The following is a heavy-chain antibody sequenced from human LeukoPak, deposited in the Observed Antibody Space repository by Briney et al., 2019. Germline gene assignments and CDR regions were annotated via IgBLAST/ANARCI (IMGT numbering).Heavy chain of an antibody. CDR1: GYTFTSYV. V-gene: IGHV1-18*01. CDR2: ISAYNGNT. J-gene: IGHJ4*02. D-gene: IGHD3-10*01. CDR3: ARSSDLWFEELFLFDY. Sequence: ASVKVSCKASGYTFTSYVISWVRQAPGQGLEWMGWISAYNGNTNYAQKLQGRVTMTTDASTSTAYMELRSLRSDDTAVYYCARSSDLWFEELFLFDYWGQGTLVTVSS.